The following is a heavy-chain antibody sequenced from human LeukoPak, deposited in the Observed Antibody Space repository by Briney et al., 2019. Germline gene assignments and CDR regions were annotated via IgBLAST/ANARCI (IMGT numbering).Heavy chain of an antibody. D-gene: IGHD1-14*01. J-gene: IGHJ5*02. CDR1: GFSFSSYS. CDR3: ARDNNGSWFDP. V-gene: IGHV3-21*01. Sequence: GGALRVSCAASGFSFSSYSMNWVRQAAWKGLEWVSSISSSSSYIYYADSVKGRLTVSRDNAKNSLYLKMNNLRAEDTAMSSCARDNNGSWFDPWGQGTMVTVSS. CDR2: ISSSSSYI.